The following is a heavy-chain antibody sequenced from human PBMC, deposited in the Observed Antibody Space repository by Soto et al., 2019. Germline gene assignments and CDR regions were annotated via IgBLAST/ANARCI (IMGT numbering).Heavy chain of an antibody. CDR3: ASSGYDYRYYYYGMDV. J-gene: IGHJ6*02. D-gene: IGHD5-12*01. CDR2: IIPIFGTA. CDR1: GGTFSSYA. V-gene: IGHV1-69*01. Sequence: QVQLVQSGAEVKKPGSSVKVSCKASGGTFSSYAISWVRQAPGQGLEWMGGIIPIFGTANYAQKFQGRVTITADESTSTAYMELSRLRSEDTAVYYCASSGYDYRYYYYGMDVWGQGTTVTVSS.